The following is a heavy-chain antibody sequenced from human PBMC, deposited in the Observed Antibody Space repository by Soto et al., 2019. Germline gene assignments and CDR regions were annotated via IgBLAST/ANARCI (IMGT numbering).Heavy chain of an antibody. J-gene: IGHJ4*02. CDR3: ARDWNIVVVVAASVFDY. V-gene: IGHV3-30-3*01. Sequence: GGSLRLSCAASGFTFSSYAMHWVRQAPGKGLEWVAVISYDGSNKYYADSVKGRFTISRDNSKNTLYLQMNSLRAEDTAVYYCARDWNIVVVVAASVFDYWGQGTLVTVSS. CDR2: ISYDGSNK. D-gene: IGHD2-15*01. CDR1: GFTFSSYA.